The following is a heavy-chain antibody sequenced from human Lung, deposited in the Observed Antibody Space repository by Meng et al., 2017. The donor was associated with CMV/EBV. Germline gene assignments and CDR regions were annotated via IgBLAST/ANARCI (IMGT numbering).Heavy chain of an antibody. CDR3: ALFTGSWFDP. J-gene: IGHJ5*02. V-gene: IGHV2-5*02. CDR1: GFSIITSEVV. Sequence: STVKESGTNLVKTIKTFTLNCTFSGFSIITSEVVVGWIRQARGKALEWLAVIYWDDDKRYSPSLKSRLTITKDTSKNQVVLTLTNMDPVDTATYYCALFTGSWFDPWGQGTLVTVSS. D-gene: IGHD1-14*01. CDR2: IYWDDDK.